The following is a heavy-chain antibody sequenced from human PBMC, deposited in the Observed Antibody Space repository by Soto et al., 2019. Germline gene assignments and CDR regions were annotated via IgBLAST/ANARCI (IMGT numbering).Heavy chain of an antibody. CDR1: GFSFSNYA. J-gene: IGHJ4*02. CDR2: ISGSGAGT. Sequence: EVQLLESGGGLVQPGGSLRLSCGVSGFSFSNYAMSWVRQAPGKGLEWVSAISGSGAGTYYADSVKGRFTISGDNSKNTLYLQMSSLRVEDTAVYYCAKRDGYYLDFWGPGTLVTVSS. D-gene: IGHD3-22*01. CDR3: AKRDGYYLDF. V-gene: IGHV3-23*01.